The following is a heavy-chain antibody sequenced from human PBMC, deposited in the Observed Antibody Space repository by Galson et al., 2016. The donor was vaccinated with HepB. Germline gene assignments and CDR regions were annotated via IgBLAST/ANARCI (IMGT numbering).Heavy chain of an antibody. D-gene: IGHD1-7*01. Sequence: TLSLTCTVSGGSISSSPYSWSWIRQSLGKGLEWIGYISHSGYTHYNPPLKSRVTISADTSKNQFSLKLSSVTAADTAAYYCAIQQNYLFDSWGLGTLVTVSS. V-gene: IGHV4-30-2*06. CDR3: AIQQNYLFDS. CDR2: ISHSGYT. CDR1: GGSISSSPYS. J-gene: IGHJ4*02.